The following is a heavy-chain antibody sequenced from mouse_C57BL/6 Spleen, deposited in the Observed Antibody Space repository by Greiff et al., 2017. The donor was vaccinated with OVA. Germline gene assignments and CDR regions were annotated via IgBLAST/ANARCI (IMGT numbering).Heavy chain of an antibody. CDR2: ISDGGSYT. CDR3: AREDTTAYYFDY. Sequence: EVQGVESGGGLVKPGGSLKLSCAASGFTFSSYAMSWVRQTPEKRLEWVATISDGGSYTYYPDNVKGRFTISRDNAKNNLYLQMSHLKSEDTAMYYCAREDTTAYYFDYWGQGTTLTVSS. J-gene: IGHJ2*01. V-gene: IGHV5-4*01. D-gene: IGHD1-2*01. CDR1: GFTFSSYA.